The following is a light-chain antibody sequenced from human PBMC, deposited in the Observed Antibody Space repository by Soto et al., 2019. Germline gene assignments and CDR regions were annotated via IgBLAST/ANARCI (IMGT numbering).Light chain of an antibody. CDR1: SSDVGTYNL. Sequence: QSVLAQPASVSGSPEQSVTISCTGTSSDVGTYNLVSWYQQHPGKAPKLIIYEVAERPSGVSNRFSGSKSGNTASLTISGLLPEDEADYYCCSYGGSSALPYVFGTGTKVTVL. CDR2: EVA. CDR3: CSYGGSSALPYV. V-gene: IGLV2-23*02. J-gene: IGLJ1*01.